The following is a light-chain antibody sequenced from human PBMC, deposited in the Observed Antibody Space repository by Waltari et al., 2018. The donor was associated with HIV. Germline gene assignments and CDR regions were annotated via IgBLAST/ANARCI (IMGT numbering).Light chain of an antibody. Sequence: QSALTQPASVSGSPGQSITISCSGTSSDVGGYNFVSWYQQQPGKAPKLILYDVSNRPSWVAKRFSGSKSGNTASLTVSGLQAEDDADYYGCSYRSRSNIFYVFGGGTKVTVL. CDR2: DVS. CDR1: SSDVGGYNF. CDR3: CSYRSRSNIFYV. J-gene: IGLJ1*01. V-gene: IGLV2-14*03.